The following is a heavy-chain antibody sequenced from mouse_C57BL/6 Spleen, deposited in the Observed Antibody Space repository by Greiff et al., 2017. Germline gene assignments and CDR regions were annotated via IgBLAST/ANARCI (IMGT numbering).Heavy chain of an antibody. CDR1: GYTFTSYW. Sequence: VQLQQPGAELVRPGTSVKLSCKASGYTFTSYWMHWVKQRPGQGLEWIGVIDPSDSYTNYNQKFKGKATFTVDTSSSTAYMQLSSLTSEDSAVYYCARWRDSFAYRGQGTLVTVSA. CDR2: IDPSDSYT. CDR3: ARWRDSFAY. V-gene: IGHV1-59*01. J-gene: IGHJ3*01.